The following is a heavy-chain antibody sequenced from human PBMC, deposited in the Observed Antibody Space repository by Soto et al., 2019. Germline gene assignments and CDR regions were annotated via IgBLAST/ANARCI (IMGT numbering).Heavy chain of an antibody. CDR1: GGSISSGGYS. CDR2: IYHSGST. Sequence: QLQLQESGSGLVKPSQTLSLTCAVSGGSISSGGYSWSWIRQPPGKGLEWIGYIYHSGSTYYNPYLKSRVNTSVDRSNNQFALKLSSVNAAGTSVYYCARGQVVADQHWGQGTLVTVYS. D-gene: IGHD2-15*01. CDR3: ARGQVVADQH. V-gene: IGHV4-30-2*01. J-gene: IGHJ4*02.